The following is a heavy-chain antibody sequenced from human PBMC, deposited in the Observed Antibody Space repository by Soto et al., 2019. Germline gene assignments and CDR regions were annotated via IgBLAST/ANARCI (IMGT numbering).Heavy chain of an antibody. D-gene: IGHD2-21*02. CDR3: ARSGKSDARNFDF. CDR2: IYVGDSDT. V-gene: IGHV5-51*01. CDR1: GYSFTNYW. J-gene: IGHJ4*02. Sequence: PGESLKISCKGSGYSFTNYWIGWVRQMPGKGLEWMGAIYVGDSDTRYSPSFQGQVTISVEKSITTAYLQWSSLKASDTATYFCARSGKSDARNFDFWGQGTPVTVSS.